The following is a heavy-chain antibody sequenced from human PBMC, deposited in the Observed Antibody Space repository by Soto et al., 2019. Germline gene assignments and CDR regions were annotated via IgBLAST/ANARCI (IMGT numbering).Heavy chain of an antibody. CDR2: INPNSGGT. J-gene: IGHJ6*02. D-gene: IGHD2-2*01. CDR3: ARLVPAAKPICMDV. Sequence: ASVKVSCKASGYTFTGYYMHWVRQAPGQGLEWMGWINPNSGGTNYAQKFQGRVTMTRDTSISTAYMELSRLRSDATAVYYCARLVPAAKPICMDVWGQGTTVTVSS. CDR1: GYTFTGYY. V-gene: IGHV1-2*02.